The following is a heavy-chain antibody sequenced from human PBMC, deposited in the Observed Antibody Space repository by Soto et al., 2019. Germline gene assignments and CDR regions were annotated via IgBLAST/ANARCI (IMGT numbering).Heavy chain of an antibody. Sequence: SETLSLTCTVSGGSIKVGGYYWGWIRQPPGKGLEWVATIYYSGTTYYNPSLKSRLTISLDTSRNQFSLDLTSVTAADTAVYYCARLAYSHYSTWGQRTLVTVSS. CDR3: ARLAYSHYST. V-gene: IGHV4-39*01. J-gene: IGHJ4*02. D-gene: IGHD5-12*01. CDR2: IYYSGTT. CDR1: GGSIKVGGYY.